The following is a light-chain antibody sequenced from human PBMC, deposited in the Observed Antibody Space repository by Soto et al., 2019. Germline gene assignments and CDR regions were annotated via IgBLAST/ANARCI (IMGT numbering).Light chain of an antibody. Sequence: DIQMTQSPSTLSASVGDRVTITCRASQSISSWLAWYQQKPGKAPKPLIYKASSLDSGVPSRFSGSGSGTEFTLTISSLQPDDFATYYCQQYNSYSITFGQGTRLEIK. CDR1: QSISSW. V-gene: IGKV1-5*03. CDR3: QQYNSYSIT. CDR2: KAS. J-gene: IGKJ5*01.